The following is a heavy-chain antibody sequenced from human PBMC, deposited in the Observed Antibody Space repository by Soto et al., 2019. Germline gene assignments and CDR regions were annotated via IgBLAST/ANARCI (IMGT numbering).Heavy chain of an antibody. Sequence: SETLSLTCTVSGGSISSYYWSWIRQPPGKGLEWIGYIYYSGSTNYNPSLKSRVTISVDTSKNQFSLKLSSVTAADTAVYYFARVAWRGAEYYYYLDVCGKGTTVTVSS. CDR3: ARVAWRGAEYYYYLDV. CDR2: IYYSGST. J-gene: IGHJ6*03. V-gene: IGHV4-59*01. D-gene: IGHD3-10*01. CDR1: GGSISSYY.